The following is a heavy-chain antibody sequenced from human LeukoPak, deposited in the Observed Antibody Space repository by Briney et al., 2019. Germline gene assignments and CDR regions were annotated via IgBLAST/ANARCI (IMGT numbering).Heavy chain of an antibody. CDR2: ISSSGLTM. CDR3: AKVAGHEYYYYYGMDV. J-gene: IGHJ6*02. Sequence: AGSLSLSCVASGFTFRTYSMNWVRQAPGKGPEWLSYISSSGLTMYYADSVKGRFTISRDNSKNTLYLQMNSLRAEDTAVYYCAKVAGHEYYYYYGMDVWGQDTTDPVSS. CDR1: GFTFRTYS. D-gene: IGHD6-19*01. V-gene: IGHV3-48*01.